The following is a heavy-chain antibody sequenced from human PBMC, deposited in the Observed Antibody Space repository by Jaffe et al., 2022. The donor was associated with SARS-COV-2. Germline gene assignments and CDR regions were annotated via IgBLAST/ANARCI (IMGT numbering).Heavy chain of an antibody. V-gene: IGHV3-9*01. CDR1: GFTFDDYA. J-gene: IGHJ4*02. Sequence: EVQLVESGGGLVQPGRSLRLSCAASGFTFDDYAMHWVRQAPGKGLEWVSGISWNSGSIGYADSVKGRFTISRDNAKNSLYLQMNSLRAEDTALYYCAKASLGSLEYYFDYWGQGTLVTVSS. CDR3: AKASLGSLEYYFDY. D-gene: IGHD3-10*01. CDR2: ISWNSGSI.